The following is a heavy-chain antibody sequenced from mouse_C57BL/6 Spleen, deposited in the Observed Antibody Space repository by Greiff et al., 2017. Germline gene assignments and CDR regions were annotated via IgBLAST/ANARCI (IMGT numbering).Heavy chain of an antibody. CDR3: ARTPMGLGRDY. Sequence: VQLQESGAELARPGASVKLSCKASGYTFPSYGISWVKQRTGQGLEWIGEIYPRSGNTYYNEKFKGKATLTADKSSSTAYMELRSLTSEDSAVYFCARTPMGLGRDYWGQGTTLTVSS. CDR2: IYPRSGNT. V-gene: IGHV1-81*01. J-gene: IGHJ2*01. D-gene: IGHD4-1*01. CDR1: GYTFPSYG.